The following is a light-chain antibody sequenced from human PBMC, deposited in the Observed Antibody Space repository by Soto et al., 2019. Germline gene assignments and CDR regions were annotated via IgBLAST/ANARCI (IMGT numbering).Light chain of an antibody. CDR3: QQRSTWPFLT. CDR1: QTVSRY. CDR2: YAS. J-gene: IGKJ4*01. V-gene: IGKV3-11*01. Sequence: VLTQSPATLSLSPGERATLSCRASQTVSRYFAWYQQKPGQAPRLLIYYASTRAAGIPARFSGSGSGTDYTLPISSLEPEDLAVYYCQQRSTWPFLTFGGGTKVEI.